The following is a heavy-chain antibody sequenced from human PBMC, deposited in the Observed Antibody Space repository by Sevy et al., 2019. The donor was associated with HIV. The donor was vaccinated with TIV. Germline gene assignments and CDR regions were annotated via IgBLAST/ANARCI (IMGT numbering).Heavy chain of an antibody. D-gene: IGHD6-13*01. CDR2: ISGSSTTI. Sequence: GGSLRLSCVGSGFTFREYSMNWVRQAPGEGLEWVSYISGSSTTIEHADSVKGRFSISRHNADNSVYLQMNRLGVEDTAVYYCARSLAAAENWFDPWGQGTLVTVSS. CDR3: ARSLAAAENWFDP. J-gene: IGHJ5*02. V-gene: IGHV3-48*01. CDR1: GFTFREYS.